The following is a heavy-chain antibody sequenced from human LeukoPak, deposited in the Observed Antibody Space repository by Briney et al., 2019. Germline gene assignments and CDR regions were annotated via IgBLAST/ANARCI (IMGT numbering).Heavy chain of an antibody. CDR1: GFTFSDYY. Sequence: PGGSLRLSCAASGFTFSDYYMSWIRQAPGKGLEWVSYISSSGSTIYYADSVKGRFTISRDNAKNSLHLQMNSLRAEDTAVYYCARHLSGVTGYTYGRGIDYWGQGTLVTVSS. V-gene: IGHV3-11*04. J-gene: IGHJ4*02. CDR2: ISSSGSTI. D-gene: IGHD5-18*01. CDR3: ARHLSGVTGYTYGRGIDY.